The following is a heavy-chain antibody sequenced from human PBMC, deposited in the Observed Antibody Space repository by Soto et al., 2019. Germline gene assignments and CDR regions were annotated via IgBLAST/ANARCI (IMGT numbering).Heavy chain of an antibody. J-gene: IGHJ4*02. Sequence: QVQLVQSGAEVKEPGSSVKVSCKASGGDNLRDYRTTWVRRAPRQGVEWMGGIIPNLGSANYPQNFQGRVTVPADESTNTVYLELRSLRSDDTAVYYCARGGDGYSFAAVYWGQGTPVTVSS. V-gene: IGHV1-69*01. CDR3: ARGGDGYSFAAVY. CDR2: IIPNLGSA. D-gene: IGHD2-21*01. CDR1: GGDNLRDYR.